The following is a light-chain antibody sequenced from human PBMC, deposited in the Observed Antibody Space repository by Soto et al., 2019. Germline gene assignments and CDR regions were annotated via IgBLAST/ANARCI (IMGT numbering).Light chain of an antibody. CDR2: AAS. CDR1: QSIGKY. V-gene: IGKV1-39*01. J-gene: IGKJ4*01. Sequence: DIQMTQSPSSLSASVGDRVTITFRSSQSIGKYLNWYQQKPGKAPNLLIYAASSLQSGVPLRFSGSGSGTDFTLTITSLQHEDFGSYYCQQSYSVPITFGGGTKVDIK. CDR3: QQSYSVPIT.